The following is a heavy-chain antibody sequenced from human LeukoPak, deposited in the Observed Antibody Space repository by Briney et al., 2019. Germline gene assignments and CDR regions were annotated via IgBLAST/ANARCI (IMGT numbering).Heavy chain of an antibody. CDR1: GGSVSSGSYY. V-gene: IGHV4-61*01. CDR2: IYYSGST. Sequence: SETLSLTCTVSGGSVSSGSYYWSWIRQPPGKGLEWIGYIYYSGSTNYNPSLKSRVTISVDTSKNQFSLKLSSVTAADTAVYYCARDYGLVYDWGQGTLVTVSS. D-gene: IGHD5/OR15-5a*01. CDR3: ARDYGLVYD. J-gene: IGHJ4*02.